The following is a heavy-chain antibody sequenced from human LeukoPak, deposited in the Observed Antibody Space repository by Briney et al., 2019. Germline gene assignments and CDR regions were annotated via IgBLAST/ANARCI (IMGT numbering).Heavy chain of an antibody. V-gene: IGHV4-34*01. CDR1: GGSFSGYY. CDR3: ARGRPYSGGYHLDY. Sequence: KPSETLSLTCAVYGGSFSGYYWSWIRQPPGKGLEWIGEINHSGSTNYNPSLKSRVTISVDTSKNQFSLKLSSVTAADTAVYYCARGRPYSGGYHLDYWGQGTLVTVSP. D-gene: IGHD1-26*01. CDR2: INHSGST. J-gene: IGHJ4*02.